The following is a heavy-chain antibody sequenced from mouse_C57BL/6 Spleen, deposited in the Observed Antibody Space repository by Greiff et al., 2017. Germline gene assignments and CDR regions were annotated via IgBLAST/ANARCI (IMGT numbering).Heavy chain of an antibody. Sequence: DVMLVESGGGLVQPGGSLSLSCAASGFTFTDYYMSWVRQPPGKALEWLGFIRNKANGYTTEYSASVKGRFTISRDNSQSILYLQMNALRAEDSATYYCARHVYYAMDYWGQGTSVTVSS. CDR1: GFTFTDYY. V-gene: IGHV7-3*01. CDR2: IRNKANGYTT. J-gene: IGHJ4*01. CDR3: ARHVYYAMDY.